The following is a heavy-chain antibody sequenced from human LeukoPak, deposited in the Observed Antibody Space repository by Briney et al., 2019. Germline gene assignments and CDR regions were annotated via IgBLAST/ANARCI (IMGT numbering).Heavy chain of an antibody. D-gene: IGHD6-6*01. CDR2: INPNSGGT. CDR1: GYTFTVYY. J-gene: IGHJ4*02. V-gene: IGHV1-2*02. Sequence: VSVTVSCTASGYTFTVYYMHWVRQAPGQGLEWMGWINPNSGGTNYAQKFQGRVTMTRDTSISTAYMELSRLRSDDTAVYYCAREDSSSFDYWGQGTLVTVSS. CDR3: AREDSSSFDY.